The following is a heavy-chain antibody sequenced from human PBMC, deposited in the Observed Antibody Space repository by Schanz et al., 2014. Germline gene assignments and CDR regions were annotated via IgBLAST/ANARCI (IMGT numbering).Heavy chain of an antibody. CDR2: VIPMLGIT. V-gene: IGHV1-69*02. J-gene: IGHJ4*02. CDR1: GGTFGRYT. Sequence: QVQLVQSGAEVKKPGSSVNVSCEASGGTFGRYTISWLRQAPGQGLEWMGGVIPMLGITNYAERFQGRVTITADTSTAYMELSNLRSEDTAVYYCARAGQDYSDSSGYATYYFGNWGQGTLVTVSS. CDR3: ARAGQDYSDSSGYATYYFGN. D-gene: IGHD3-22*01.